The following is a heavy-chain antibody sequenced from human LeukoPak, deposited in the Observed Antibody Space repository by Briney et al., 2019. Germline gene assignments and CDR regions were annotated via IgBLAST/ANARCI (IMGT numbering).Heavy chain of an antibody. V-gene: IGHV3-9*01. CDR2: ISWNSGSI. CDR3: AKAWEYQLPSPFDY. CDR1: GFTFDDYA. D-gene: IGHD2-2*01. Sequence: GGSLRLSCAASGFTFDDYAMHWVRQAPGKGLEWVSGISWNSGSIGYADSVKGRFTISRDNAKNSLYLQMNSLRAEDTALYYCAKAWEYQLPSPFDYWGQGTLVTVSS. J-gene: IGHJ4*02.